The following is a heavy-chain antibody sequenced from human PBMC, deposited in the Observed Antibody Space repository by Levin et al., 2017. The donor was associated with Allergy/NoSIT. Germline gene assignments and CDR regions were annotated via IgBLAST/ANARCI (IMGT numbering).Heavy chain of an antibody. Sequence: ASVKVSCKTFGYTFADYFVHWVRQAPGQGLEWMGRINPNTGDTDFAQKFQARATLTKDTSISTAYMELSRPTSDDTAIYYCARGGAYADNWFDPWGQGTPVTVSS. J-gene: IGHJ5*02. CDR1: GYTFADYF. CDR3: ARGGAYADNWFDP. D-gene: IGHD5-12*01. CDR2: INPNTGDT. V-gene: IGHV1-2*06.